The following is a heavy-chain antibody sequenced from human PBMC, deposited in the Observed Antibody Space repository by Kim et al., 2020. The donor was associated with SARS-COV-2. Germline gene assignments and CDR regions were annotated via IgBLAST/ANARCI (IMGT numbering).Heavy chain of an antibody. CDR2: IIPIFGTA. Sequence: SVKVSCKASGGTFSSYAISWVRQAPGQGLEWMGGIIPIFGTANYAQKFQGRVTITADESTSTAYMELSSLRSEDTAVYYCARDIWDEYSSSSWGQGTLVTVSS. J-gene: IGHJ5*02. V-gene: IGHV1-69*13. D-gene: IGHD6-6*01. CDR3: ARDIWDEYSSSS. CDR1: GGTFSSYA.